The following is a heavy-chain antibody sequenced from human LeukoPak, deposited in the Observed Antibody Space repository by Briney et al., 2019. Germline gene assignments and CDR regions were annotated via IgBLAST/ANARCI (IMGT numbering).Heavy chain of an antibody. CDR3: ARALGSSWDSSLDS. J-gene: IGHJ4*02. CDR1: GFTFSTYW. D-gene: IGHD6-13*01. V-gene: IGHV3-74*01. CDR2: INSDGNSR. Sequence: PGGSLRLSCAASGFTFSTYWMHWVRQAPGKGLVWVSRINSDGNSRSYADSVKGRFTISRDNSKNTLYLQMNSLRTEDTAVYYCARALGSSWDSSLDSWGQGTLVPVSS.